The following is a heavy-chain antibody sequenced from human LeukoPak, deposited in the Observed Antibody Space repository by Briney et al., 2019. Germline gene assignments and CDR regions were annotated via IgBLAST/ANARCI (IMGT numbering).Heavy chain of an antibody. J-gene: IGHJ3*02. CDR2: IYYSGST. Sequence: SETLSLTCTVSGGSISSYYWSWLRQPPGKGLEWIGYIYYSGSTNYHPSLKSRVTISVDTSKNQFSLKLSSVTATDTAVYYCARDLGTVTTFWAFGAFDIWGQGTMVTVSS. CDR1: GGSISSYY. V-gene: IGHV4-59*01. CDR3: ARDLGTVTTFWAFGAFDI. D-gene: IGHD4-17*01.